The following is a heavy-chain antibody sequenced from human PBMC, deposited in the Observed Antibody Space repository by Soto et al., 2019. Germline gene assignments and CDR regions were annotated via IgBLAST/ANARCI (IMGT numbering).Heavy chain of an antibody. CDR1: GFAFTSSV. D-gene: IGHD2-21*02. CDR2: IVVGSGNT. Sequence: GASVKVSCKASGFAFTSSVVQWVRQARGQRLEWIGWIVVGSGNTNYAQKFQERVTITRDMSTSTAYMELSSLRSEDTAVYYCAAAAYCGCDCYAFDIWGQGTMVTVSS. J-gene: IGHJ3*02. V-gene: IGHV1-58*01. CDR3: AAAAYCGCDCYAFDI.